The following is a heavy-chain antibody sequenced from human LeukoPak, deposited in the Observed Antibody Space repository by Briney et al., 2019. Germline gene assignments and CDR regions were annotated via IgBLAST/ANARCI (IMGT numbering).Heavy chain of an antibody. V-gene: IGHV4-4*07. CDR1: GGSISSYS. CDR2: IYTSGST. D-gene: IGHD5-24*01. J-gene: IGHJ6*02. CDR3: ARGWDYYYYYGMDV. Sequence: SETLSLTFTVSGGSISSYSWSWIRQPAGKGLEWIGRIYTSGSTNYNPSLKSRVTMSVDTSKNQFSLKLSSVTAADTAVYYCARGWDYYYYYGMDVWGQGTTVTVSS.